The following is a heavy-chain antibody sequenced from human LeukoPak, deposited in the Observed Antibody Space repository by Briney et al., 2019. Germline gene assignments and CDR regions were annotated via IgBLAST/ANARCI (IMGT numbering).Heavy chain of an antibody. CDR1: AFTFSSYA. J-gene: IGHJ4*02. V-gene: IGHV3-23*01. Sequence: PGGSLRLSCAASAFTFSSYAMSWVRQAPGKGLEWVSAISGSGGSTYYADSVEGRFTISRDNSRDTVYLQMNSLRAEDTAVYYCVKDTRVHDSLPGCWGQGTLVTVSS. CDR2: ISGSGGST. D-gene: IGHD5/OR15-5a*01. CDR3: VKDTRVHDSLPGC.